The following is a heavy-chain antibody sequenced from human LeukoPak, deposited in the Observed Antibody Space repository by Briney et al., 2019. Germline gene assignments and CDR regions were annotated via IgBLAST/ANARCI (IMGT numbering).Heavy chain of an antibody. CDR3: AKDRSPFDY. V-gene: IGHV3-7*01. J-gene: IGHJ4*02. CDR2: IKEDASEK. CDR1: GFPFSSYW. D-gene: IGHD3-10*01. Sequence: GGSLRLSCAASGFPFSSYWMSWVRQAPGKGLEWVANIKEDASEKYYVDSVKGRFTISRDNAKKSLYLLMYGLRAEDTAVYYCAKDRSPFDYWGQGTLVTVSS.